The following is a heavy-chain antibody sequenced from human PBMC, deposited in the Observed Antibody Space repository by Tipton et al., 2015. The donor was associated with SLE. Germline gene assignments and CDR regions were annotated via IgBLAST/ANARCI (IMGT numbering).Heavy chain of an antibody. CDR2: IYYSGST. CDR3: ARERVRGTPNYFDY. D-gene: IGHD3-10*01. V-gene: IGHV4-59*11. CDR1: GGSISSHY. Sequence: TLSLTCTVSGGSISSHYWSWIRQPPGKGLEWIGYIYYSGSTNYNPSLKSRVTISVDTSKNQFSLKLSSVTAADTAVYYCARERVRGTPNYFDYWGQGTLVTVSS. J-gene: IGHJ4*02.